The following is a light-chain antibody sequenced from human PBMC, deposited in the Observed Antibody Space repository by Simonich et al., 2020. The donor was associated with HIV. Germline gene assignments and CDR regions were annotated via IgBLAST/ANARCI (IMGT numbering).Light chain of an antibody. CDR3: QQYNRYWT. Sequence: DIQMTQSPSSLSESVGDRVTITCQASQSISRYLNWYQKKPGKAPKLLIYKASSLESGVPSRFSGSGSGTEFTLTISSLQPDDFATYYCQQYNRYWTFGQGTKVEIK. J-gene: IGKJ1*01. CDR1: QSISRY. CDR2: KAS. V-gene: IGKV1-5*03.